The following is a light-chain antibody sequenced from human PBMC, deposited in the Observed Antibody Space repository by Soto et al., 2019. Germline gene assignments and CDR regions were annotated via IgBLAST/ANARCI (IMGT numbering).Light chain of an antibody. CDR1: TSNIGHHH. CDR2: DTD. CDR3: GAWDNSLNNSL. J-gene: IGLJ1*01. V-gene: IGLV1-51*01. Sequence: QSVLTEPPSVSAAPGQKITISCSGSTSNIGHHHVSWYQQLPGTAPKLLIYDTDKRPSGIPDRFSGSKSGTSATLGITGLHTGYEADYYCGAWDNSLNNSLFGTGSKVTVL.